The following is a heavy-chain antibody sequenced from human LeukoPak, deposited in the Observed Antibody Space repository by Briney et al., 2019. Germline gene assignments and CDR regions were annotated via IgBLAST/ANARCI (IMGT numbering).Heavy chain of an antibody. CDR2: IYHSGST. CDR1: GGSISSSNW. CDR3: AKSSTIFGVVKPFDY. V-gene: IGHV4-4*02. D-gene: IGHD3-3*01. J-gene: IGHJ4*02. Sequence: SGTLSLTCAVSGGSISSSNWWSWVRQPPGKGLEWIGEIYHSGSTNYNPSLKSRVTLSVDKSKNQFSLKLSSVTAADTAVYYCAKSSTIFGVVKPFDYWGQGTLVTVSS.